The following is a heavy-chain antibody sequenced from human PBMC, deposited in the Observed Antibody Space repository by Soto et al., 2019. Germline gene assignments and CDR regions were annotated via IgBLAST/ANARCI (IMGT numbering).Heavy chain of an antibody. V-gene: IGHV3-33*01. CDR2: IWNAGNNK. Sequence: GGSLRLSCAASGFTFSSHAMNWIRQAPGKGLEWVALIWNAGNNKYYTDAGSVKGRFTISRDNSRNTLYLEMNSVRADDTAVYYCARGPDYSNFGYFDYWGQGTLVTVSS. CDR1: GFTFSSHA. CDR3: ARGPDYSNFGYFDY. D-gene: IGHD4-4*01. J-gene: IGHJ4*02.